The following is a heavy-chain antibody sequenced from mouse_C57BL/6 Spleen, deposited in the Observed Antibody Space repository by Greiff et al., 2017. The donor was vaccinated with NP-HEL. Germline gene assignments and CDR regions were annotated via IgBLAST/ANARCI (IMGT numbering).Heavy chain of an antibody. CDR2: ISSGSSTI. V-gene: IGHV5-17*01. D-gene: IGHD2-3*01. J-gene: IGHJ4*01. CDR1: GFTFSDYG. Sequence: EVQLVESGGGLVKPGGSLKLSCAASGFTFSDYGMHWVRQAPEKGLEWVAYISSGSSTIYYADTVKGRFTISRDNAKNNLFLQMTSLRSEETAMYYCARRDDGYLLYAMDYWGQRTSVTVSS. CDR3: ARRDDGYLLYAMDY.